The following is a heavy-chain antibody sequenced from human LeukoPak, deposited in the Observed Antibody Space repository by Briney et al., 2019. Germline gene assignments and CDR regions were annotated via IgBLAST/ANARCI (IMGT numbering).Heavy chain of an antibody. CDR1: GFSFSSYA. D-gene: IGHD2-8*02. V-gene: IGHV3-23*01. CDR2: ISGSGDNT. CDR3: AKRSGYTTGWFFDL. J-gene: IGHJ4*02. Sequence: PGGSLRLSCAASGFSFSSYAMSWVRQAPGKGLEWVSSISGSGDNTYYAESVKGRFTISRDNSKNTLFLQMISLRAEDTAVFYCAKRSGYTTGWFFDLWGQGTLVTVSS.